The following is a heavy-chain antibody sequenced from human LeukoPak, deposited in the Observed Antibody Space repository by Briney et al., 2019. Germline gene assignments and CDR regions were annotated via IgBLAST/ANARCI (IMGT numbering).Heavy chain of an antibody. D-gene: IGHD6-19*01. CDR3: ARDKQRQWLVRSYWYFDL. CDR2: ISSSGSTI. V-gene: IGHV3-48*03. CDR1: GFTFSSYE. Sequence: PGGSLRLSCAASGFTFSSYEMNWVRQAPGKGLEWVSYISSSGSTIYYADSVKGRFTISRDNSKNTLYLQMNSLRAEDTAVYYCARDKQRQWLVRSYWYFDLWGRGTLVTVSS. J-gene: IGHJ2*01.